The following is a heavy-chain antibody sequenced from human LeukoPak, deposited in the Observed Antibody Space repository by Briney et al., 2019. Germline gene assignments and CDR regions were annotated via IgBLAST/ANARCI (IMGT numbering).Heavy chain of an antibody. CDR1: GYTFTAYY. CDR3: ARQPGYCSGGRCFGRRFVP. CDR2: INPNSGAT. Sequence: ASVKVSCKASGYTFTAYYMHWVRLAPGQGLEWMGWINPNSGATNYPQKFQGRVTITRDTSANTAYMELTRLRSDDTAVYYCARQPGYCSGGRCFGRRFVPWGQGTLVTVSS. J-gene: IGHJ5*02. D-gene: IGHD2-15*01. V-gene: IGHV1-2*02.